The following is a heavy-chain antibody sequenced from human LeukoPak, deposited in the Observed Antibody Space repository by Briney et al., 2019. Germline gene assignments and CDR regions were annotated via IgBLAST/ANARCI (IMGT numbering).Heavy chain of an antibody. CDR3: ARSPVVEVPFDY. CDR2: ISGDNGDT. V-gene: IGHV1-18*01. CDR1: GYTFINYG. J-gene: IGHJ4*02. Sequence: ASVKVSCKASGYTFINYGISWVRQAPGQGLEWMGWISGDNGDTYYAQKFQGRVTMTIDTSTSTAHMELRSLRFDDTAVYYCARSPVVEVPFDYWGQGTLVTVSS. D-gene: IGHD2-15*01.